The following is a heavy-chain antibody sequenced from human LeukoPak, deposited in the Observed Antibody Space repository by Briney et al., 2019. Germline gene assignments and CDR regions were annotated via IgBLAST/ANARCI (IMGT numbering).Heavy chain of an antibody. D-gene: IGHD1-26*01. Sequence: GGSLRLSCAASGFTFSSYEMNWVRQAPGKGLEWVSYISGSGSTIYYADSVKGRFTISRDNAKSSLDLQMNSLRAEDTAVYYCASYIVGPTLDNWGQGTLVIVSS. V-gene: IGHV3-48*03. J-gene: IGHJ4*02. CDR1: GFTFSSYE. CDR3: ASYIVGPTLDN. CDR2: ISGSGSTI.